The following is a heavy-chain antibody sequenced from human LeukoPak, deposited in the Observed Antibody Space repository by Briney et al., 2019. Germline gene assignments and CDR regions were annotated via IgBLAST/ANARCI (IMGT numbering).Heavy chain of an antibody. Sequence: GGSLRLSCAASGFTFGTYAMSWVRQAPGKGLEWVSIISGDGGVTHYAESVKGRFPISRDNSKNTLYLQMNSLGAEDTAAYHCAKWPNYGIFTGYYWFDYWGQGTLVTVSS. CDR3: AKWPNYGIFTGYYWFDY. J-gene: IGHJ4*02. V-gene: IGHV3-23*01. CDR1: GFTFGTYA. D-gene: IGHD3-9*01. CDR2: ISGDGGVT.